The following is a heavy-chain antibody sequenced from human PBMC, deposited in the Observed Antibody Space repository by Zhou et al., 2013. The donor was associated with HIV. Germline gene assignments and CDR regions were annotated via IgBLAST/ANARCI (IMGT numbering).Heavy chain of an antibody. CDR1: GYTFSSYY. Sequence: QIQLVQSGAEMKNPGASVKVSCKTSGYTFSSYYMHWVRQAPGQGLEWMGGIIPIFDTSKYAQKFQGRVTITTDESTSTAYMELSSLRFEDTAVYYCARDLLPTTSWTDFYYYGLNVWGQGTTVTVSS. CDR3: ARDLLPTTSWTDFYYYGLNV. CDR2: IIPIFDTS. D-gene: IGHD2-2*01. J-gene: IGHJ6*02. V-gene: IGHV1-69*05.